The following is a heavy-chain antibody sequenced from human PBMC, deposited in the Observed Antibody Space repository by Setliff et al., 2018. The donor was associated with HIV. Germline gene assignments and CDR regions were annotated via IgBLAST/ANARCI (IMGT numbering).Heavy chain of an antibody. Sequence: SETLSLTCTVSGGSIRSYYWSWIRQSPGKGLEWIGFGHHSGHTRQNPSLASRVTISVDMSKNQFSLKLNSLSAADTAVYYCARWESAQKAFNPWGHGTMVTVSS. CDR1: GGSIRSYY. D-gene: IGHD1-26*01. V-gene: IGHV4-4*09. CDR2: GHHSGHT. J-gene: IGHJ3*01. CDR3: ARWESAQKAFNP.